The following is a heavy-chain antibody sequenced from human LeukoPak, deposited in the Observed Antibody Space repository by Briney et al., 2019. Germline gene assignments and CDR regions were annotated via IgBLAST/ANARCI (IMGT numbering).Heavy chain of an antibody. CDR3: ASNDYGDSYGMDV. V-gene: IGHV3-30*03. CDR2: ISYDGSNK. J-gene: IGHJ6*02. D-gene: IGHD4-17*01. CDR1: GFTFSSYG. Sequence: PGRSLRLSCAASGFTFSSYGMPWVRQAPGKGLEWVAVISYDGSNKYYADSVKGRFTISRDNSKNTLYLQMNSLRAEDTAVYYCASNDYGDSYGMDVWGQGTTVTVSS.